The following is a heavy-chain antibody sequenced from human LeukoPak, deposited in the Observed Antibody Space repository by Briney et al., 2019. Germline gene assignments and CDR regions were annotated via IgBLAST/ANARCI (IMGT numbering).Heavy chain of an antibody. CDR1: GFTFSSYW. J-gene: IGHJ3*02. D-gene: IGHD4-17*01. CDR3: AKDGDYGDYRDAFDI. V-gene: IGHV3-74*01. Sequence: PGGSLRLSCAASGFTFSSYWMDWVRQAPGKGRGWVARINSDGSSRRYADSVKGRFTISRDNAKNSLYLQMNSLRAEDTAVYYCAKDGDYGDYRDAFDIWGQGTMVTVSS. CDR2: INSDGSSR.